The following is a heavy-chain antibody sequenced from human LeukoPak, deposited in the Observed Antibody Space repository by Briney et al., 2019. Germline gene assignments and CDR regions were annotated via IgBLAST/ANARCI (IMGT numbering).Heavy chain of an antibody. J-gene: IGHJ6*02. CDR2: VSVSNGNT. V-gene: IGHV1-18*01. Sequence: ASWKVSCKASGYTFTSYGISWVRQAPGQGLEWMGGVSVSNGNTNYAQKLQGRVTMTTYTCTSTAYMELRSLRSDDTAVYYCARGGSDPPPYYYYGMDVWGQGTTVTVS. D-gene: IGHD1-26*01. CDR1: GYTFTSYG. CDR3: ARGGSDPPPYYYYGMDV.